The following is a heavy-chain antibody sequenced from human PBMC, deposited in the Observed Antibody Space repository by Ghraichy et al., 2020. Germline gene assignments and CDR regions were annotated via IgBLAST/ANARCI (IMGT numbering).Heavy chain of an antibody. J-gene: IGHJ4*02. CDR2: ISWDGDTT. V-gene: IGHV3-43*01. CDR1: GFTFDDYT. CDR3: AKGRSVGVVIITH. D-gene: IGHD3-3*01. Sequence: GGSLRLSCAASGFTFDDYTMQWVRQAPGKGLEWVSLISWDGDTTYYADSVQGRFTISRDNSKNSLYLQMNSLRSEDTAFYYCAKGRSVGVVIITHWGQGTLVTVSS.